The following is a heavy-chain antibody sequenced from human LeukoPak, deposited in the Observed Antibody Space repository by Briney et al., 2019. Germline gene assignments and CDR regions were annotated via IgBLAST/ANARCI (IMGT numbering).Heavy chain of an antibody. V-gene: IGHV1-46*03. CDR2: INPGDGKT. D-gene: IGHD6-6*01. CDR3: TKVGQLVFNF. J-gene: IGHJ4*02. CDR1: GYTFTNYY. Sequence: ASVKVSCXTSGYTFTNYYLHWVRQAPGQGVEWMGIINPGDGKTNYARKFQGRATMTSDTSASTVYRDVSSLTSEDTAVYYCTKVGQLVFNFWGQGTLVTVSS.